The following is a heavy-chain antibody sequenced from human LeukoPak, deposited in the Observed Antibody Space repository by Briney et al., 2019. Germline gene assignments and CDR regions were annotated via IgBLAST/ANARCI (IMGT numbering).Heavy chain of an antibody. CDR2: IYYSGST. D-gene: IGHD2-15*01. J-gene: IGHJ4*02. V-gene: IGHV4-59*08. CDR3: ARSGSYAAAGDY. CDR1: GVSISSYY. Sequence: PSETLSLTCTVSGVSISSYYWSWIRQPPGKGLEWIGYIYYSGSTNYNPSLKSRVTISLDTSKNQFALKLSSVTAADTAVYYCARSGSYAAAGDYWGQGTLGTGSS.